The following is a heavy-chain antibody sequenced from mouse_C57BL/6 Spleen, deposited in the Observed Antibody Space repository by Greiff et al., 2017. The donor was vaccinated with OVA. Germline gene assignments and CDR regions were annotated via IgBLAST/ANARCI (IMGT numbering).Heavy chain of an antibody. V-gene: IGHV1-26*01. CDR3: ARGGGYDRDYFDY. CDR1: GYTFTDYY. Sequence: EVQLQQSGPELVKPGASVKISCKASGYTFTDYYMNWVKQSHGKSLEWIGDINPNNGGTSYNQKFKGKATLTVDKSSSTAYMELRSLTSEDSAVYYCARGGGYDRDYFDYWGQGTTLTVSS. CDR2: INPNNGGT. D-gene: IGHD2-2*01. J-gene: IGHJ2*01.